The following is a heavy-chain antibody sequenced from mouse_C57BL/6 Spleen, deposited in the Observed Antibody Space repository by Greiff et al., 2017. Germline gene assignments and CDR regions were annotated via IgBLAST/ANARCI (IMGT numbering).Heavy chain of an antibody. CDR1: GYAFSSYW. CDR3: ARKETVVEGFAY. Sequence: VQLHQSGAELVKPGASVKISCKASGYAFSSYWMNWVKQRPGKGLEWIGQIYPGDGDTNYNGKFKGKATLTADKSSSTAYMQLSSLTSEDSAVYFCARKETVVEGFAYWGQGTLVTVSA. D-gene: IGHD1-1*01. CDR2: IYPGDGDT. V-gene: IGHV1-80*01. J-gene: IGHJ3*01.